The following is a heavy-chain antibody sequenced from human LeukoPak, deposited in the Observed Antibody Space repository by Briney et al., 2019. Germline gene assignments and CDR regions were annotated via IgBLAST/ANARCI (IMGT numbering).Heavy chain of an antibody. V-gene: IGHV4-39*01. CDR1: GGSISSSSYY. D-gene: IGHD3-3*01. Sequence: SETLSLTCTVSGGSISSSSYYWGWIRQPPGKGLEWIGSIYYSGSPYYNPSLKSRVTISVDTSKNQFSLKLSSVTAADTAVYYCARQGSLRGYWGQGTLVTVSS. J-gene: IGHJ4*02. CDR2: IYYSGSP. CDR3: ARQGSLRGY.